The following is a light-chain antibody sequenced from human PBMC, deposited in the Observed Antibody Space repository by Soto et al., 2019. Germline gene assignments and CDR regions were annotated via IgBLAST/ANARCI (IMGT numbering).Light chain of an antibody. CDR1: ISDFVLYNY. V-gene: IGLV2-14*01. CDR2: GCN. J-gene: IGLJ1*01. Sequence: QSVLTQPASVSVAPGQSITSSCSGTISDFVLYNYVSWYQQHPGKAPKLMIDGCNNRPSRVSNRFSGPPPGTTASLTISGLPADGAADYYCSSYNTRSPLQVLGTRTKVTVL. CDR3: SSYNTRSPLQV.